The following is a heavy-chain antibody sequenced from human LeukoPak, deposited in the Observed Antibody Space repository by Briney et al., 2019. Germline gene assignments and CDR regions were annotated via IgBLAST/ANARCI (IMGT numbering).Heavy chain of an antibody. V-gene: IGHV3-74*01. J-gene: IGHJ4*02. CDR1: ALTFSNYC. CDR2: INSDGIST. CDR3: ARGLSVSVTTPLGY. Sequence: GGSLRLSCAASALTFSNYCMHWVRQAPGKGLVWVSRINSDGISTGYADSVKGRFTISRDNAKNTLYLQMNSLRAEDTAVYYCARGLSVSVTTPLGYWGQGTLVTVSS. D-gene: IGHD4-17*01.